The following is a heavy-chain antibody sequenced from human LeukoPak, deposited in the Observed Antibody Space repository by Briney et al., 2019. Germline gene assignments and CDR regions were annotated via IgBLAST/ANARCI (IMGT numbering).Heavy chain of an antibody. Sequence: GGSLRLSCTASGFAFSVYAMSWLRQPPGKGPEWVSTINANSGTTSYAASVRGRFTISRDNSKNTLYLQLNTLRADDTATYYCAKPISGGLAVTADWFHPWGQGTLVVVSS. V-gene: IGHV3-23*01. CDR1: GFAFSVYA. J-gene: IGHJ5*01. D-gene: IGHD6-19*01. CDR2: INANSGTT. CDR3: AKPISGGLAVTADWFHP.